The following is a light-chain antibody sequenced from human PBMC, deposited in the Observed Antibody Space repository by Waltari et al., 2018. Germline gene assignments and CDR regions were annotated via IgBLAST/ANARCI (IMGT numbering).Light chain of an antibody. CDR2: GVN. J-gene: IGLJ3*02. CDR3: SSYAGSVV. CDR1: SSDIGSSNV. V-gene: IGLV2-23*02. Sequence: QSALTQPASVSGSPGQSITISCTGSSSDIGSSNVVSWYQNHPGKAPKLLIYGVNNRPSGVSNRFSGSKSGNTASLTISGLQAEDEADYYCSSYAGSVVFGGGTKLTVL.